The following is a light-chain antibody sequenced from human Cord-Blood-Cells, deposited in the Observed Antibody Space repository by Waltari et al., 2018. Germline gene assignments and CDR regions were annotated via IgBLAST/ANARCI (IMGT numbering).Light chain of an antibody. CDR3: SSYTSSSTYV. CDR2: DVS. Sequence: QSALTQPASVSGSTGQSITISCTGTSSDVGGYNYVSWHQQHPGKAPKLMIYDVSKRPSGVSNRFSGSKSGNTASLTISGLQAEDEADYYCSSYTSSSTYVFGTGTKVTVL. J-gene: IGLJ1*01. V-gene: IGLV2-14*01. CDR1: SSDVGGYNY.